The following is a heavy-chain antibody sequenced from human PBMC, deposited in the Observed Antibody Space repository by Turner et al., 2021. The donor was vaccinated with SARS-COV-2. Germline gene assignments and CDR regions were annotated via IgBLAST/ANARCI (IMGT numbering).Heavy chain of an antibody. V-gene: IGHV4-34*01. CDR2: IHLSGSP. CDR1: GGSFSGYY. CDR3: SGGDDSQRSELF. J-gene: IGHJ4*02. Sequence: QVHLQQWGAGLLKPSETLSLTCAVYGGSFSGYYWTWIRQPPGKGLEWIGEIHLSGSPSNTPPPKGQVTISKATSKGKSPLTRAFVPPPDPVGIICSGGDDSQRSELFWAQETLFTSPQ. D-gene: IGHD1-7*01.